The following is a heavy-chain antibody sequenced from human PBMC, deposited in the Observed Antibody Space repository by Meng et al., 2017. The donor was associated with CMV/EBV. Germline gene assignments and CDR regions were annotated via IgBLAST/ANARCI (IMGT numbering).Heavy chain of an antibody. Sequence: SVKVSCKASGGTFSSYAISWVRQAPGQGLEWMGGIIPIFGTANYAQKFQGRVTITTDESTSTAYMELSSLRSEDTAVYYCARGPSSIAARQYYYYGMDVWGQGTTVTVSS. CDR3: ARGPSSIAARQYYYYGMDV. J-gene: IGHJ6*02. CDR1: GGTFSSYA. CDR2: IIPIFGTA. D-gene: IGHD6-6*01. V-gene: IGHV1-69*05.